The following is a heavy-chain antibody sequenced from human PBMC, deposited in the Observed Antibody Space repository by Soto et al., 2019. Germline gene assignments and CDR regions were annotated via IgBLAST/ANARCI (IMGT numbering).Heavy chain of an antibody. V-gene: IGHV1-3*01. CDR2: ISAGNFNT. Sequence: ASVKVSCKASGFTFSNYPLHWVRQAPGQGLEWMGWISAGNFNTKYSLKFQGRVTFTRDTSASTAYLELSSLRSEDTAVYYCARVGLSVTTFQTRLRGNYWYFDLWGRGSLVTVSS. CDR1: GFTFSNYP. J-gene: IGHJ2*01. D-gene: IGHD4-17*01. CDR3: ARVGLSVTTFQTRLRGNYWYFDL.